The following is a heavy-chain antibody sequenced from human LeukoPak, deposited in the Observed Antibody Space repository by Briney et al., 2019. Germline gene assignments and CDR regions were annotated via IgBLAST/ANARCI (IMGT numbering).Heavy chain of an antibody. V-gene: IGHV3-23*01. J-gene: IGHJ4*02. D-gene: IGHD6-13*01. CDR1: GFTFSSYA. Sequence: GGSLRLSCAASGFTFSSYAMSWIRQAPGKGLEWVSAISGSGGSTYYADSVKGRFTISRDNSKNTLYLQMNSLRAEDTAVYYCAKALGEAAAGTGIDYWGQGTLVTVSS. CDR3: AKALGEAAAGTGIDY. CDR2: ISGSGGST.